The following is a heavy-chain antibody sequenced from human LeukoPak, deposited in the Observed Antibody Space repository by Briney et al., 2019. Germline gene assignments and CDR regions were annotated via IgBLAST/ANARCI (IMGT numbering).Heavy chain of an antibody. D-gene: IGHD1-26*01. V-gene: IGHV3-23*01. CDR1: GVTFSSHA. CDR2: ISGSGGST. Sequence: GGSLRLSCAASGVTFSSHAMSWVRRQAPGKGLEWVSAISGSGGSTYYADSVKGRFTISRDNSKNTLYLQMNSLRAEDTAVYYCAKGLGGAETYFDYWGQGTLVTVSS. CDR3: AKGLGGAETYFDY. J-gene: IGHJ4*02.